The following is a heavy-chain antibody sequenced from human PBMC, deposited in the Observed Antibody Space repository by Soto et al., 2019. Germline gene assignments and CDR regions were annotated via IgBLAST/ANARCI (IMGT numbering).Heavy chain of an antibody. Sequence: QVQLVESGGGVVQPGRSLRLSCAASGFTFRSYGMHWVRQAPGKGLEWVAVISYDGSDRYYADSVKGRFTISRDNSKNTLYLQMNSLRAEDTAVYYCAKVSSDRGYYFYGMDVWDQGTTVTVSS. CDR1: GFTFRSYG. CDR2: ISYDGSDR. J-gene: IGHJ6*02. D-gene: IGHD3-10*01. CDR3: AKVSSDRGYYFYGMDV. V-gene: IGHV3-30*18.